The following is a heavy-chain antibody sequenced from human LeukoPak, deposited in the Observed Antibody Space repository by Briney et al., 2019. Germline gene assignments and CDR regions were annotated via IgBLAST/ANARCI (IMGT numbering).Heavy chain of an antibody. Sequence: PSETLSLTCNVSGVSISTHYWSWIQQSPGKGLEWIGYIYHNGITNYNPSLKSRVTISIDTSKNEFSLKLTSVTAADTAVYYCAREANYYGSGSYFEGTFDYWGQGSLVTVSS. V-gene: IGHV4-59*11. J-gene: IGHJ4*02. D-gene: IGHD3-10*01. CDR2: IYHNGIT. CDR1: GVSISTHY. CDR3: AREANYYGSGSYFEGTFDY.